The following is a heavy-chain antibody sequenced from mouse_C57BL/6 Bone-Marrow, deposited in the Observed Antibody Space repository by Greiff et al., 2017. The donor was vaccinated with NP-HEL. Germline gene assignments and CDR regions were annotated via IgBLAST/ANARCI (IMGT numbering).Heavy chain of an antibody. J-gene: IGHJ4*01. CDR2: INPSSGYT. V-gene: IGHV1-7*01. D-gene: IGHD4-1*02. CDR3: ARYRASTGTRAMDY. Sequence: VKLVESGAELAKPGASVKLSCKASGYTFTSYWMHWVKQRPGQGLEWIGYINPSSGYTKYNQKFKDKATLTADNSSSTAYMQLSSLTYEDSAVYYCARYRASTGTRAMDYWGQGTSVTVSS. CDR1: GYTFTSYW.